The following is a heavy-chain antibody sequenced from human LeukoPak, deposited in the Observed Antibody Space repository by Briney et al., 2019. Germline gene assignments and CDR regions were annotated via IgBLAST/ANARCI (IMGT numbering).Heavy chain of an antibody. CDR1: VGTFSSYA. Sequence: SSVKVSCKASVGTFSSYAISWVRQAPGQGLEWMGGIIPIFGTANYAHKFQGRVTITADESTSTAYMELSRLRAEDTAVYYCARSPPYYDSSGYSLGAFDIWGQGTMVTVSS. D-gene: IGHD3-22*01. CDR2: IIPIFGTA. V-gene: IGHV1-69*13. CDR3: ARSPPYYDSSGYSLGAFDI. J-gene: IGHJ3*02.